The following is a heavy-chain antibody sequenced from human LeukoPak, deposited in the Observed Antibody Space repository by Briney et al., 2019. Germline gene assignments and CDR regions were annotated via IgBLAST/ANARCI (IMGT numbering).Heavy chain of an antibody. J-gene: IGHJ4*02. CDR3: ARGALGGYYNFDY. Sequence: ASVKVSCKASGYSFTRYGISWVRQAPGQGLEWMGGIIPIFGTANYAQKFQGRVTITADESTSTAYMELSSLRSEDTAVYYCARGALGGYYNFDYWGQGTLVTVSS. D-gene: IGHD3-22*01. V-gene: IGHV1-69*13. CDR2: IIPIFGTA. CDR1: GYSFTRYG.